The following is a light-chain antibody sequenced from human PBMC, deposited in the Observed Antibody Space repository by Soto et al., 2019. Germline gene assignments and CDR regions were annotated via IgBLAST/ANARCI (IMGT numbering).Light chain of an antibody. J-gene: IGKJ2*01. CDR1: QSVSSSY. V-gene: IGKV3-20*01. CDR2: GAS. CDR3: QQYGSSPYT. Sequence: EIVLTQSPGTLSLSPGERATLSCRASQSVSSSYLAWYQQKPGQAHRLLIYGASRTATGIPDRVSGSGAWKGFPHIISRLETVGFAVYYWQQYGSSPYTFGQVTKLEIK.